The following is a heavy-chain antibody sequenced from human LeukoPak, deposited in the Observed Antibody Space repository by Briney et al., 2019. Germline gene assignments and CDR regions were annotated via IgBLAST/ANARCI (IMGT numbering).Heavy chain of an antibody. J-gene: IGHJ3*02. D-gene: IGHD3-10*01. CDR2: IYYSGST. Sequence: SETLSLTCTVSGGSISSSSYYWGWLRQPPGKGLEWIGSIYYSGSTYYNPSLKSRVTISVDTSKNQFSLKLSSVTAADTAVYYCARGLTYYYGSGSHRAPSDAFDIWGQGTMVTVSS. CDR1: GGSISSSSYY. V-gene: IGHV4-39*07. CDR3: ARGLTYYYGSGSHRAPSDAFDI.